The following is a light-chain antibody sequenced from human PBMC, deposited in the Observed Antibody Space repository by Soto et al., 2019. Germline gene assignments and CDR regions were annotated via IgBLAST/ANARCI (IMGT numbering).Light chain of an antibody. CDR2: DVS. CDR3: SSYTSTGGLGL. CDR1: SSDVGGYNY. V-gene: IGLV2-14*03. Sequence: QSVLAQPASVSGSPGQSITISCTGTSSDVGGYNYVSWYQQHPGKAPKLMISDVSRRPSGVSDRFSGSKSGNTASLTISGLQAEDEADYYCSSYTSTGGLGLFGTGTKVTV. J-gene: IGLJ1*01.